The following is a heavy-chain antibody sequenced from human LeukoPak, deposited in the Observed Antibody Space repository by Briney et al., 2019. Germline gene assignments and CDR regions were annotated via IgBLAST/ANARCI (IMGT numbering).Heavy chain of an antibody. CDR3: ARDSGGIAVKSDY. CDR1: GFTFSSYA. V-gene: IGHV3-30-3*01. Sequence: GRSLRLSCAASGFTFSSYAMHWVRQAPGKGLEWVAVISYDGSNKYYADSVKGRFTISRDNSKNTLYLQMNSLRAEDTAVYYCARDSGGIAVKSDYWGQGTLVTVSS. J-gene: IGHJ4*02. CDR2: ISYDGSNK. D-gene: IGHD6-19*01.